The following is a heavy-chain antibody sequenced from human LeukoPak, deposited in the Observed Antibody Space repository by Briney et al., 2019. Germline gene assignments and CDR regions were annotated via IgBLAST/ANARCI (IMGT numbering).Heavy chain of an antibody. Sequence: GGSLRLSCAASGFTFSSYWMHWVRQAPGKGLVWVSRINSDGSSTSYADSVKGRFTISRDNAKNSLYLQMNSLRAEDTAVYYCARERESSGEFDYWGQGTLVTVSS. D-gene: IGHD7-27*01. CDR3: ARERESSGEFDY. J-gene: IGHJ4*02. V-gene: IGHV3-74*01. CDR2: INSDGSST. CDR1: GFTFSSYW.